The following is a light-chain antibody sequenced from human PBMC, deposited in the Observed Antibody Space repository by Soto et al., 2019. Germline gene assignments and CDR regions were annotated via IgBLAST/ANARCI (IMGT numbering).Light chain of an antibody. CDR3: SSYTSSSTLDWV. Sequence: QSALTQPASVSGSPGQSITISCTGTSSDVGGYNYVSWYQQHPGKAPKLMIYEASNRPSGVSNRFSGSKSANTASLTISGVQAEDEADYYCSSYTSSSTLDWVFGGGTKLTVL. J-gene: IGLJ3*02. CDR1: SSDVGGYNY. CDR2: EAS. V-gene: IGLV2-14*01.